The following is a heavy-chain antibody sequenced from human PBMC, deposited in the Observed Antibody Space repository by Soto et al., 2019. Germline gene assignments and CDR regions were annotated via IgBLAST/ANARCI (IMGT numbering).Heavy chain of an antibody. CDR3: ARDSLDSSGNFMRHPDAFDV. V-gene: IGHV4-31*03. J-gene: IGHJ3*01. CDR2: IHYSGNT. Sequence: QVQLQESGPGLVKPSQTLSLTCTVSGGSINSDGYYWSWIRQHPGKGLEWIGYIHYSGNTYYNTSIKSRITISIDTSKNLFSLQLSSVTVADTAVYFCARDSLDSSGNFMRHPDAFDVWGQGTGVAVSS. D-gene: IGHD3-22*01. CDR1: GGSINSDGYY.